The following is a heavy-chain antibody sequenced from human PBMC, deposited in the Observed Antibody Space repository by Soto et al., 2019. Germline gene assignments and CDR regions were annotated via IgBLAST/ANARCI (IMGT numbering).Heavy chain of an antibody. CDR3: ARDLGRGTGTTFP. CDR1: GFTFSSYW. V-gene: IGHV3-7*01. D-gene: IGHD1-7*01. CDR2: IKQDGSEK. J-gene: IGHJ5*02. Sequence: HPGGSLRLFCAASGFTFSSYWMSWVRQAPGKGLEWVANIKQDGSEKYYVDSVKGRFTISRDNAKNSLYLQMNSLRAEDTAVYYCARDLGRGTGTTFPWGQGTLVTVSS.